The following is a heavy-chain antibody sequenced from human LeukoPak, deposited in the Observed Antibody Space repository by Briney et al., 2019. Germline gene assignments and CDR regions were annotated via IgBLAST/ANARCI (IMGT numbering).Heavy chain of an antibody. J-gene: IGHJ5*02. CDR3: ARMGGSNWNREVNWFDP. CDR1: GFTFSDYW. Sequence: GSLRLSCAASGFTFSDYWMSWVRQAPGKGLEWVANIRQDGSDKYYVDSVKGRFIISRDNAQSSLYLQMGSLRAEDTAVYYCARMGGSNWNREVNWFDPWGQGTLVTVSS. CDR2: IRQDGSDK. D-gene: IGHD1-1*01. V-gene: IGHV3-7*01.